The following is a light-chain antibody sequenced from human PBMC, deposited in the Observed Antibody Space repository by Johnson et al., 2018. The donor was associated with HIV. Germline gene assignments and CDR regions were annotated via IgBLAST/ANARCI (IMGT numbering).Light chain of an antibody. V-gene: IGLV1-51*02. CDR2: ENN. J-gene: IGLJ1*01. CDR3: GTWGGRYV. Sequence: QSVLTQPPSVSAAPGQKVTISCSGNSSNIGNNYVSWYQQLPGTAPKLLIYENNKRPSGIPDRFSGSKSGTSATLGITGLQTGDEADYYCGTWGGRYVFGFGTAVTVL. CDR1: SSNIGNNY.